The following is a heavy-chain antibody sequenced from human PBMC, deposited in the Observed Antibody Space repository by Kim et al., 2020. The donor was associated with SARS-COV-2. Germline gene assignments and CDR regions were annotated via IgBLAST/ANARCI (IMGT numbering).Heavy chain of an antibody. CDR1: GFTFTSSA. D-gene: IGHD3-3*01. CDR2: IVVGSGNT. CDR3: AAAPIFGVVWVDDYYYGMDV. Sequence: SVKISCKASGFTFTSSAMQWVRQARGQRLEWIVWIVVGSGNTNYAQKFQERVTITRDMSTSTAYMELSSLRSEDTAVYYCAAAPIFGVVWVDDYYYGMDVWGQGTTVTVSS. V-gene: IGHV1-58*02. J-gene: IGHJ6*02.